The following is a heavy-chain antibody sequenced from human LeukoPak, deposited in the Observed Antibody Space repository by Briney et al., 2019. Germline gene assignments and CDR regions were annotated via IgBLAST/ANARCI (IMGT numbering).Heavy chain of an antibody. V-gene: IGHV1-18*01. CDR3: ARVRAAMTTATPYYFDF. CDR2: ISAYNGNT. Sequence: ASVKVSCKASGYTFINYGISWVRQAPGQGLEWMGWISAYNGNTNSAQKLQGRVTVTTDTSTSTAYMEPRSLRSDDTAVYYCARVRAAMTTATPYYFDFWGQGTLVTVSS. CDR1: GYTFINYG. J-gene: IGHJ4*02. D-gene: IGHD6-25*01.